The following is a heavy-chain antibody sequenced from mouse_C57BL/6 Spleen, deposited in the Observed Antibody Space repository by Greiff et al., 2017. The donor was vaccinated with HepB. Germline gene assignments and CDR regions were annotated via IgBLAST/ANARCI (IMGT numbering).Heavy chain of an antibody. V-gene: IGHV5-17*01. J-gene: IGHJ1*03. Sequence: EVKLMESGGGLVKPGGSLKLSCAASGFTFSDYGMHWVRQAPEQGLEWVAYISSGSSTMYYADTVKGRVTISRDNAKNTLFLQMTSLRSEDTAMYYCARQTDWYFDVWGTGTTVTVSS. CDR2: ISSGSSTM. CDR1: GFTFSDYG. CDR3: ARQTDWYFDV.